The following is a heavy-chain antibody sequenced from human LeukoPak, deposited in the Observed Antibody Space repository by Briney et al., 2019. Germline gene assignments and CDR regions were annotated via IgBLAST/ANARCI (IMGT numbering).Heavy chain of an antibody. CDR1: GFTFSSYG. J-gene: IGHJ6*02. Sequence: GSLRLSCAASGFTFSSYGMHWVRQAAGKGLGWVAFIRYDGSNKYYADSVKGRFTISRDNSKNTLYLQMNSLRAEDTAVYYCAKDPLYSVAGPPRYYGMDVWGQGTTVTVSS. CDR2: IRYDGSNK. D-gene: IGHD6-19*01. V-gene: IGHV3-30*02. CDR3: AKDPLYSVAGPPRYYGMDV.